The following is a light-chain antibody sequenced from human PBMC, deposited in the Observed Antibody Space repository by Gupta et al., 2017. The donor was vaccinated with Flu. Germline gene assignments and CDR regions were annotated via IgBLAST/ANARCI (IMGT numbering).Light chain of an antibody. J-gene: IGKJ4*01. CDR2: GAS. CDR3: QQYNNWPLT. V-gene: IGKV3-15*01. Sequence: AEGATLSCRASQRVGSNVAWYQQRPGQAPRLLIFGASTRATGIPDRFSGSGSGREFTLTISSLQSEDFAVYSCQQYNNWPLTFGGGTKVEIK. CDR1: QRVGSN.